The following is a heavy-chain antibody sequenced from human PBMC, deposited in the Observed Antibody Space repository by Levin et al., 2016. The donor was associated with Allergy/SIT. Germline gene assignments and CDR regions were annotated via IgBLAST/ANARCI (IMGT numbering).Heavy chain of an antibody. CDR2: IYYSGST. V-gene: IGHV4-39*01. CDR1: GGSISSSSYY. D-gene: IGHD6-13*01. Sequence: SETLSLTCTVSGGSISSSSYYWGWIRQPPGKGLEWIGSIYYSGSTYYNPSLKSRVTISVDTSKNQFSLKLSSVTAADTAVYYCARWAGYRFDYWGQGTLVTVSS. CDR3: ARWAGYRFDY. J-gene: IGHJ4*02.